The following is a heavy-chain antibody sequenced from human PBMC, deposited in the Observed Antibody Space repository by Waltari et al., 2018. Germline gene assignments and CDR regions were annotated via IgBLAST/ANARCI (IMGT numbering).Heavy chain of an antibody. CDR3: ASLYSSSSRGWFDP. V-gene: IGHV4-59*11. Sequence: QVQLQESGPGLVKPSETLSLTCTVPGGSISSHYWSWNRQPPGKGLEWIGYIYYSGSTNYNPSLKSRVTISVDTSKNQFSLKLSSVTAADTAVYYCASLYSSSSRGWFDPWGQGTLVTVSS. D-gene: IGHD6-6*01. J-gene: IGHJ5*02. CDR1: GGSISSHY. CDR2: IYYSGST.